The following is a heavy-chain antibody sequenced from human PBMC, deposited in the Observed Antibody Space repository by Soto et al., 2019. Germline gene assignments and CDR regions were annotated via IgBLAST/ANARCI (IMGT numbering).Heavy chain of an antibody. CDR3: AKDLYNWNYDDYYGMDV. Sequence: QVQLVESGGGVVQPGRSLRLSCAASGFTFSSYGMHWVRQAPGKGLEWVAVISYDGSNKYYADSVKGRFTISRDNSKNTRYQQMNSLRAEDTAVYDGAKDLYNWNYDDYYGMDVWGQGTTVTVSS. CDR2: ISYDGSNK. D-gene: IGHD1-20*01. J-gene: IGHJ6*02. V-gene: IGHV3-30*18. CDR1: GFTFSSYG.